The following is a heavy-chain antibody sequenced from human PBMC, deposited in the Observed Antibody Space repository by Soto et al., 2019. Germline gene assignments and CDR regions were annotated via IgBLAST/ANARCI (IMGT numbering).Heavy chain of an antibody. V-gene: IGHV3-64*02. CDR1: GFIFSSYL. J-gene: IGHJ4*02. Sequence: EVQLVESGEGLVQPGGSLRVSCAASGFIFSSYLLHWVRQAPGKGLEYVSTISGDGRTTYYAGSVKGRFTISRDNSRNTLYLHMGSLGPDDMAGYYCVGSAGGSGTNPFDYWGQGILVTVSS. CDR2: ISGDGRTT. CDR3: VGSAGGSGTNPFDY. D-gene: IGHD3-10*01.